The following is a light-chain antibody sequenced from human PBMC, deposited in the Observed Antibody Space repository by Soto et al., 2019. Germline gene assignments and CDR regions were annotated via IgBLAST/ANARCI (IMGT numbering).Light chain of an antibody. CDR3: QQYGGSSYT. J-gene: IGKJ2*01. CDR1: QRLSGNS. Sequence: EIVLTQSPATLSLSPGERATLSCGASQRLSGNSLAWYQQKPGLAPRLLIYDASSRAAGIPDRFNGGGSGTDFTLTINRLEPEDFAVYFRQQYGGSSYTFGQGTKVDIK. CDR2: DAS. V-gene: IGKV3D-20*01.